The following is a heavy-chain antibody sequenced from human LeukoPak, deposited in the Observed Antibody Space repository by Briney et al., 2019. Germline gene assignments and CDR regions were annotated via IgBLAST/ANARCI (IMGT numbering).Heavy chain of an antibody. D-gene: IGHD1-7*01. CDR3: AREGTLRRLAYYFDY. CDR1: GYTFTSYA. J-gene: IGHJ4*02. Sequence: ASVKVSCKASGYTFTSYAMHWVRRAPGQRLEWMGWINAGNGNTKYSQKFQGRVTITRDTSASTAYMELSSLRSEDTAVYYCAREGTLRRLAYYFDYWGQGTLVTVSS. CDR2: INAGNGNT. V-gene: IGHV1-3*01.